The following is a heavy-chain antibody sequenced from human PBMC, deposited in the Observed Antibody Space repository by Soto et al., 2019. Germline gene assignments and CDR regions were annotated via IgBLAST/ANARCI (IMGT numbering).Heavy chain of an antibody. Sequence: SETLSLTCTVSGGSISSGGYYWSWIRQHPGKGLEWIGYIYYSGSTYYNPSLKSRVTISVDTSKNQFSLKLSSVTAADTAVYYCARGFYDSSGYYYGGSYYFDYWGQGTLVTVSS. V-gene: IGHV4-31*03. CDR3: ARGFYDSSGYYYGGSYYFDY. CDR1: GGSISSGGYY. J-gene: IGHJ4*02. D-gene: IGHD3-22*01. CDR2: IYYSGST.